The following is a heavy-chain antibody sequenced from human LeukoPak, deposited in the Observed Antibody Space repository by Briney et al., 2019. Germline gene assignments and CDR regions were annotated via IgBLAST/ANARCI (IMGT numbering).Heavy chain of an antibody. V-gene: IGHV3-23*01. J-gene: IGHJ4*02. CDR2: ISGGGGST. Sequence: GGSLRLSCAGSEFTFSSYAMSWVRQAPGKGLEWVSAISGGGGSTYYADSVKGRFTISRDNAKNSLYLQMNSLRAEDTAVYYCARESGDYGGICDYWGQGTLVTVSS. D-gene: IGHD4-23*01. CDR1: EFTFSSYA. CDR3: ARESGDYGGICDY.